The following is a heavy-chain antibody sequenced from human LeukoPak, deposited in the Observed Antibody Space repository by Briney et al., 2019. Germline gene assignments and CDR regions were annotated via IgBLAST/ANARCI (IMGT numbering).Heavy chain of an antibody. J-gene: IGHJ4*02. CDR1: GESFSGYY. D-gene: IGHD3-22*01. Sequence: PSETLSLTCAVYGESFSGYYGSGIPHPPGKGREWLGEINHSGSTNYNPSLTSRVTISVATSKNQFSLKLSSVTAADTAVYYCARDPLGYDSSGYIYPGWGQGTPVTVSS. V-gene: IGHV4-34*01. CDR3: ARDPLGYDSSGYIYPG. CDR2: INHSGST.